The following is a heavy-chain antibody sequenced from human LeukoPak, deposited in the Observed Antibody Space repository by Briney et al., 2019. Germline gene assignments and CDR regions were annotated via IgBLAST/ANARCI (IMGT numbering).Heavy chain of an antibody. V-gene: IGHV3-23*01. CDR1: GFTFSSYA. D-gene: IGHD5-12*01. J-gene: IGHJ4*02. CDR3: AKDRQYSGYDCSTDY. Sequence: GGSLRLSCAASGFTFSSYAMSRVRQAPGEGLEWVSTISDSSDNTYYADSVKGRFITSRDNSKNTLFLQMHSLRAEDTAVYYCAKDRQYSGYDCSTDYWGQGTLVTVSS. CDR2: ISDSSDNT.